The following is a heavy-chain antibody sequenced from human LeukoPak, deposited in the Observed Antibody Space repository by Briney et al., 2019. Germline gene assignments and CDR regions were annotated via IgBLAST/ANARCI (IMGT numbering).Heavy chain of an antibody. D-gene: IGHD3-3*01. CDR1: GYTFTDYY. CDR3: ATLRSIDY. J-gene: IGHJ4*02. CDR2: VDPEDGET. V-gene: IGHV1-69-2*01. Sequence: ASVKVSCKVSGYTFTDYYMHWVPQAPGKGLEWMGRVDPEDGETIYAEKFQGRVTITADTSTDAAYMELSSLRSEDTAVYYCATLRSIDYWGQGTLVTVSS.